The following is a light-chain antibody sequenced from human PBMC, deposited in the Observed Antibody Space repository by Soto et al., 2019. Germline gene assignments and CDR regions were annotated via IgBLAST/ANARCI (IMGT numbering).Light chain of an antibody. CDR3: QSCDTSLSGSV. J-gene: IGLJ2*01. CDR2: HNT. CDR1: SSNIGADYD. V-gene: IGLV1-40*01. Sequence: QAVVTQPPSVSGAPGQRVTISCTGTSSNIGADYDVHWYQHLPGTTPKLLIYHNTHRPSGVPDRFSGSKSGASASLAITGLQAEDEGDYYCQSCDTSLSGSVFGGGTKVTVL.